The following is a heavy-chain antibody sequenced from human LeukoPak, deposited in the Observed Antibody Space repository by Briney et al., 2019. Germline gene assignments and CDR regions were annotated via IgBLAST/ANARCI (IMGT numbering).Heavy chain of an antibody. J-gene: IGHJ4*02. CDR3: ARDWGFGELLSAYDY. V-gene: IGHV3-20*04. CDR2: INWNGGST. Sequence: GGTLRLSCAASGFTFDDYGMSWVRQAPGKGLEWVSGINWNGGSTGYADSVKGRFTISRDNAKSSLYLQMNSLRAEDTALYYCARDWGFGELLSAYDYWGQGTLVTVSS. CDR1: GFTFDDYG. D-gene: IGHD3-10*01.